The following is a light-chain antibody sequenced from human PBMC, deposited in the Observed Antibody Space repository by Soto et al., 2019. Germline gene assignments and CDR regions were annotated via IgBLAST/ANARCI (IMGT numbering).Light chain of an antibody. V-gene: IGLV2-14*01. J-gene: IGLJ1*01. CDR2: EVS. CDR1: SSDVGGYNY. CDR3: SSYTSSSTPYV. Sequence: QSALTQPASVSGSPGQSITISCTGTSSDVGGYNYVSWYQQHPGKAPKLMIYEVSNRPSGVSNRCSGSKSGNTASLTSSGLQAEDEADYYCSSYTSSSTPYVFGTGTKLTVL.